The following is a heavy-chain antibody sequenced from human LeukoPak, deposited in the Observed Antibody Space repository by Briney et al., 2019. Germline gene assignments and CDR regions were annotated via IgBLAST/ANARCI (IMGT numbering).Heavy chain of an antibody. Sequence: GGSLRLSCAASGFTFSNAWMSWVRQAPGKGLEWVGRIKSKTDGGTTDYAAPVKGRFTISRDDSKNTLYLQMNSLKTEDTAMYYCTTFSTYDSSGYPFDYWGQGTLVTVSS. CDR1: GFTFSNAW. CDR3: TTFSTYDSSGYPFDY. CDR2: IKSKTDGGTT. J-gene: IGHJ4*02. V-gene: IGHV3-15*01. D-gene: IGHD3-22*01.